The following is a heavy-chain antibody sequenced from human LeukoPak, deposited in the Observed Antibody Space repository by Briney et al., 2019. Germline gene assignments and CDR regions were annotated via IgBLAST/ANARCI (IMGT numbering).Heavy chain of an antibody. CDR2: IWYDGSNK. Sequence: GGSLRLSCAASGLTFSSYGMHWVRQAPGKGLEWVAVIWYDGSNKYYADSVKGRFTISRDNSKNTLYLQMNSLRAEDTAVYYCARGEDGDYGDYYYYGMDVWGQGTTVTVSS. D-gene: IGHD4-17*01. V-gene: IGHV3-33*01. CDR3: ARGEDGDYGDYYYYGMDV. CDR1: GLTFSSYG. J-gene: IGHJ6*02.